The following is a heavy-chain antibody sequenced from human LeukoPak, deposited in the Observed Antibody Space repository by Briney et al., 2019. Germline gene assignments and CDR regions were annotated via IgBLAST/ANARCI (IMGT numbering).Heavy chain of an antibody. J-gene: IGHJ4*02. Sequence: ASVKVSCKTSGYTFTTYGITWVRQAPGQGLEWMGWISPYNGNTNYAQKFQGRVTMTTDTSTSTAYMELRSLISDDTAVYYCARVKRPGYSGYAGFDYWGQGTPVTVSS. CDR1: GYTFTTYG. V-gene: IGHV1-18*01. CDR3: ARVKRPGYSGYAGFDY. CDR2: ISPYNGNT. D-gene: IGHD5-12*01.